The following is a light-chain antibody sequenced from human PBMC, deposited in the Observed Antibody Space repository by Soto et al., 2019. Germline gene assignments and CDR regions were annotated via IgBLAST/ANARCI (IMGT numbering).Light chain of an antibody. CDR2: DAS. CDR3: QQSYSSPPIT. V-gene: IGKV1-39*01. CDR1: QSISYY. J-gene: IGKJ5*01. Sequence: DIQMTQSPSSLSASLGDRITITCRASQSISYYLNWYQQKPGKAPKLLIYDASSLQSGVPSRFSGSGSGTHFTLTISSLQPEDFATYYCQQSYSSPPITFGQGTRLDIK.